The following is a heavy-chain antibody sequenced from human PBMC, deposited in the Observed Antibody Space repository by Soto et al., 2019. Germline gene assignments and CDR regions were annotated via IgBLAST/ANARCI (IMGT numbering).Heavy chain of an antibody. CDR3: ASWGSSGYQVIWFDP. J-gene: IGHJ5*02. D-gene: IGHD3-22*01. Sequence: SETLSLTCTVSGGSISNGSYYWSWIRQPPEKGLEWIGYIYYSGSTNYNPSLKSRDTISVDTSKNQFSLKLSSVTAADTAVYYFASWGSSGYQVIWFDPCGQGTLVTVSS. V-gene: IGHV4-61*01. CDR2: IYYSGST. CDR1: GGSISNGSYY.